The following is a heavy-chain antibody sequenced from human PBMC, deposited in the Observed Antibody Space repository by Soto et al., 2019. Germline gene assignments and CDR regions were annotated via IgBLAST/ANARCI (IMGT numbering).Heavy chain of an antibody. J-gene: IGHJ4*02. CDR3: ATGRSAARYYFDY. Sequence: ESGGGVVQPGRSLRLSCAASGFTFSSYGMHWVRQAPGKGLEWVAVISYDGSNKYYADSVKGRFTISRDNSKNTLYLQMNSLRAEDTAVYYCATGRSAARYYFDYWGQGTLVTVSS. D-gene: IGHD3-3*01. CDR2: ISYDGSNK. V-gene: IGHV3-30*03. CDR1: GFTFSSYG.